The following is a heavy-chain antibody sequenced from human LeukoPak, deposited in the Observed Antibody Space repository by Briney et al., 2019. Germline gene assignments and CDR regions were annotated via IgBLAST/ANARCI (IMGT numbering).Heavy chain of an antibody. Sequence: ASVKVSCKASGYTFTSYAMHWVRQAPGQRLEWMGWISAGNGNTKYSQKFQGRVTITRDTSASTAYMELSSLRSEDTAVYYCAREYGDLPDYWGQGTLVTVSS. V-gene: IGHV1-3*01. CDR2: ISAGNGNT. D-gene: IGHD4-17*01. CDR1: GYTFTSYA. J-gene: IGHJ4*02. CDR3: AREYGDLPDY.